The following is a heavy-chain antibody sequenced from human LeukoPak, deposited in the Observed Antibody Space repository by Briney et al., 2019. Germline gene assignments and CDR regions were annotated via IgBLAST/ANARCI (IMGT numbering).Heavy chain of an antibody. CDR2: INPSGGST. D-gene: IGHD6-19*01. CDR3: ARAYRIAVAGTGVDY. Sequence: GASVKVSCKASGYTFTSYYMHWVRQAPGQGLEWMGIINPSGGSTSYAQKFQGRVTMTRDTSTSTVYMELSSLRSEDTAVYYCARAYRIAVAGTGVDYWGQGTLVTVSS. J-gene: IGHJ4*02. V-gene: IGHV1-46*01. CDR1: GYTFTSYY.